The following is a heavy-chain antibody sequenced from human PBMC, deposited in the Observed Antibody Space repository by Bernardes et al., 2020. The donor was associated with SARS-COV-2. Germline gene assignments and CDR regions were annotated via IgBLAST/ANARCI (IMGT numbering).Heavy chain of an antibody. Sequence: GGSLRLSCAASGFTFSRFWMTWVRQAPGKGLEWVANMKQDGSEKYYVDSVKGRFTITRDNTENSLYLQMNSLRAEDTAVYYCARGFFVVAPTATNPFDSWGQGTLVTVSS. D-gene: IGHD2-2*01. CDR3: ARGFFVVAPTATNPFDS. V-gene: IGHV3-7*01. CDR1: GFTFSRFW. J-gene: IGHJ4*02. CDR2: MKQDGSEK.